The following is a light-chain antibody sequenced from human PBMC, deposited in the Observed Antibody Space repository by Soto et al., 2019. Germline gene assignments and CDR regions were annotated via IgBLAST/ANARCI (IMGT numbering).Light chain of an antibody. CDR2: GAS. Sequence: EIVLTQSPGTLSLSPGERATLSCRASQSVSSNYITWYQQKPGQAPRRLIFGASSRATGIPDRFSGSGSGTDFTLTISRLEPEDFAVYYCQQYNMWPHT. J-gene: IGKJ2*01. V-gene: IGKV3-20*01. CDR3: QQYNMWPHT. CDR1: QSVSSNY.